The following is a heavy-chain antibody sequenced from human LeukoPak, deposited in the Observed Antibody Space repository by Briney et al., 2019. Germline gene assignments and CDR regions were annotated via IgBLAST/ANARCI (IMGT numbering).Heavy chain of an antibody. CDR2: ISSSSSYI. D-gene: IGHD2-15*01. CDR1: GFTFSSYS. J-gene: IGHJ4*02. CDR3: ARDFVVVVAATPGY. V-gene: IGHV3-21*01. Sequence: GGSLRLSCAASGFTFSSYSMDWVRQAPGKGLEWVSSISSSSSYIYYADSVKGRFTISRDNAKNSLYLQMNSLRAEDTAVYYCARDFVVVVAATPGYWSQGTLVTVSS.